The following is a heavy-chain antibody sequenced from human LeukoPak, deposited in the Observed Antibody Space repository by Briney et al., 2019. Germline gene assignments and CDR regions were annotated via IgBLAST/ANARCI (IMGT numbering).Heavy chain of an antibody. V-gene: IGHV3-21*01. J-gene: IGHJ4*02. CDR1: GFSFSSYT. CDR2: ISSSSSYI. CDR3: ARDGRCGGDCYAS. Sequence: GGSLRLSCAASGFSFSSYTMNWVRQAPGKGLEWVSIISSSSSYIYYADSVKGRFTISRDNAKNALYLQMNSLRVEDTSVYYCARDGRCGGDCYASWGQGTLVTVSS. D-gene: IGHD2-21*02.